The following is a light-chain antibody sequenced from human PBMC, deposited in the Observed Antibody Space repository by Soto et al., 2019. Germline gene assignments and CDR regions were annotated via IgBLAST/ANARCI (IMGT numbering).Light chain of an antibody. CDR1: QSISSY. V-gene: IGKV1-39*01. Sequence: DIQMTQSPSSLSASVGDRVTITFRASQSISSYLNWYQQKPGKAPKLLIYAASSLQGGVPSRFSGSGSGTDFTLTISSLQPEDFATYYCQQSYSTPQNTFGQGTKVDIK. CDR2: AAS. J-gene: IGKJ2*01. CDR3: QQSYSTPQNT.